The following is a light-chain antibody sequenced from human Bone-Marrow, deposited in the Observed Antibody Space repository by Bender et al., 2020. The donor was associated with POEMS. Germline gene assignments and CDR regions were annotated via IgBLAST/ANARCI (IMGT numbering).Light chain of an antibody. Sequence: QSALTQPASVSGSPGQSITISCTGTSSDVGSYHLVSWYQQHPGKAPKLLIYEVTERPSGVSDRFSGSKSGDTASLTISGLQGEDEADYHCCSYAGSNNFVVFGGGTKLTVL. J-gene: IGLJ2*01. CDR2: EVT. CDR3: CSYAGSNNFVV. CDR1: SSDVGSYHL. V-gene: IGLV2-23*02.